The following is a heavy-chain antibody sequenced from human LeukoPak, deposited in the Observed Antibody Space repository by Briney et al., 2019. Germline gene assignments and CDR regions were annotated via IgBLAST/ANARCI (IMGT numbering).Heavy chain of an antibody. CDR1: GYTFTTYA. J-gene: IGHJ4*02. V-gene: IGHV1-3*01. CDR3: ARDPIGSRWPYYFDY. CDR2: INAGNGNT. D-gene: IGHD6-13*01. Sequence: ASVKVSCKASGYTFTTYAMHWVRQAPGQRLEWMGWINAGNGNTKYTQKFQARVTITRDTSASTAYMELSSLRSEDTAVYYCARDPIGSRWPYYFDYWGQGTLVTVSS.